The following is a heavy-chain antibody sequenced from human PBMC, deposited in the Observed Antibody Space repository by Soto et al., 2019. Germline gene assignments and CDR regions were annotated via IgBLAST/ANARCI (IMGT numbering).Heavy chain of an antibody. Sequence: GASVKVSCKASGYTFTSYYMHWVRQAPGQGLEWMGIINPSGGSTSYAQKFQGRVTMTRDTSTSTVYMELSSLRSEDTAVYYCARERVVVPAAIYYYYGMDVWGQGTTVTVSS. CDR1: GYTFTSYY. J-gene: IGHJ6*02. D-gene: IGHD2-2*02. CDR2: INPSGGST. V-gene: IGHV1-46*01. CDR3: ARERVVVPAAIYYYYGMDV.